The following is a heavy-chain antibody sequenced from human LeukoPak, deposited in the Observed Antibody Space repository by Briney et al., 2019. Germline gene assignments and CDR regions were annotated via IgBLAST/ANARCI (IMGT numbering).Heavy chain of an antibody. CDR3: ARGLPGGYPYYFDY. Sequence: GGSLRLSCTVSGFTVSSNSMSWVRQAPGKGLEWVANIKQDGSEKYYVDSVKGRFTISRDNAKNSLYLQMNSLRAEDTAVYYCARGLPGGYPYYFDYWGQGTLVTVSS. V-gene: IGHV3-7*01. CDR2: IKQDGSEK. D-gene: IGHD5-12*01. J-gene: IGHJ4*02. CDR1: GFTVSSNS.